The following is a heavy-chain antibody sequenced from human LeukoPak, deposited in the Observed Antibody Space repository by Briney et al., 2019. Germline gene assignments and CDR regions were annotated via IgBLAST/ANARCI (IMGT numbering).Heavy chain of an antibody. D-gene: IGHD3-9*01. CDR3: ARQKGVLRYFDWLLPNWFDP. V-gene: IGHV4-59*08. CDR2: IYYSGST. J-gene: IGHJ5*02. Sequence: ASETLSLTCTVSGGSISSYYWSWIRQPPGKGLEWIGYIYYSGSTNYNPSLKSRVTISVDTSKNQFSLKLSSVTAADTAVYYCARQKGVLRYFDWLLPNWFDPWGQGTLVTVSS. CDR1: GGSISSYY.